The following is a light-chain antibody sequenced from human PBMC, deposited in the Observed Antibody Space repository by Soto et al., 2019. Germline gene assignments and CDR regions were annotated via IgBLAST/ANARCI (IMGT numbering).Light chain of an antibody. J-gene: IGKJ4*01. CDR3: QQYDSSPFT. Sequence: EIVLTQSPGTLSLSPGERATLSCRASQSVSSSYLAWYQQTPGQAPRLLIYGASSRAPGLPDRFSGSGFATDYTLTSSGLEPEDFAVYYWQQYDSSPFTFGRGTKVEIK. V-gene: IGKV3-20*01. CDR2: GAS. CDR1: QSVSSSY.